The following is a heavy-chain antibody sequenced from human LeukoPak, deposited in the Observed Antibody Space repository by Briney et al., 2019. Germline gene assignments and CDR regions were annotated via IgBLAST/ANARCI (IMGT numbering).Heavy chain of an antibody. J-gene: IGHJ4*02. Sequence: GGSLRLSCAASGFTFSSYWMSWVRQAPGKGLEWVSYISSSSSTIYYADSVKGRFTISRDNAKNSLYLQMNSLRAEDTAVYYCARDWAGADYWGQGTLVTVSS. CDR1: GFTFSSYW. D-gene: IGHD1-14*01. V-gene: IGHV3-48*01. CDR3: ARDWAGADY. CDR2: ISSSSSTI.